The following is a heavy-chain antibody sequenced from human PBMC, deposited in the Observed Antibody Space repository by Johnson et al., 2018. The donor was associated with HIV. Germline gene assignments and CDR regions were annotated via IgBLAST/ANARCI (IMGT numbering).Heavy chain of an antibody. J-gene: IGHJ3*02. V-gene: IGHV3-30*19. CDR2: ISYDGSNK. D-gene: IGHD3-22*01. CDR1: GFTFSSYG. CDR3: AKGDYYDTRAAFDI. Sequence: VQLVESGGGVVQPGRSLRLSCAASGFTFSSYGIHWVRQASGKGLEWVAVISYDGSNKYYADSVKGRFTISRDNSKNTLYLQMNSLRAEDTAVYYCAKGDYYDTRAAFDIWGQGTMVTVSS.